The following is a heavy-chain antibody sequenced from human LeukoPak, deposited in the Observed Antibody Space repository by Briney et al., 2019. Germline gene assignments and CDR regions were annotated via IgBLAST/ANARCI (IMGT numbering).Heavy chain of an antibody. CDR1: GYSISSGYY. D-gene: IGHD3-9*01. CDR3: ARESLRYFDG. V-gene: IGHV4-38-2*02. Sequence: SETLSLTCTVSGYSISSGYYWGWIRQPPGKGLEWIGSIYHSGSTYYNPSLKSRVTISVDTSKNQFSLKLSSVTAADTAVYYCARESLRYFDGWGQGTLVTVSS. J-gene: IGHJ4*02. CDR2: IYHSGST.